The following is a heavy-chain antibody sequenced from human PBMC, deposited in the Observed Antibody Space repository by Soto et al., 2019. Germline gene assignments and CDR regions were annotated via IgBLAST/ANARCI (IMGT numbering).Heavy chain of an antibody. V-gene: IGHV1-69*13. D-gene: IGHD3-22*01. CDR3: ARSYYYDSSGYTSNWFDP. Sequence: GASVKVSCKASGGTFSSYAISWVRQAPGQGLEWMGGIIPIFGTANYAQKFQGRVTITADESTSTAYMELSSLRSEDTAVYYCARSYYYDSSGYTSNWFDPWGQGTLVTVSS. CDR2: IIPIFGTA. CDR1: GGTFSSYA. J-gene: IGHJ5*02.